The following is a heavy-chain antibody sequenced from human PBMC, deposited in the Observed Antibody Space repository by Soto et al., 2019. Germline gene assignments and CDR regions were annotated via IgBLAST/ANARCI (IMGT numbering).Heavy chain of an antibody. CDR3: ARASSGGNWDFDP. CDR2: ISHSGNS. J-gene: IGHJ5*02. Sequence: SETLSLTCAVSGYSITTGYHWGWIRQTPGKGLEWIGSISHSGNSYHNPSLKSRVTISRDTSENQFSLKLSFVTAADTAIYFCARASSGGNWDFDPWGQGSLVTVSS. CDR1: GYSITTGYH. V-gene: IGHV4-38-2*01. D-gene: IGHD2-15*01.